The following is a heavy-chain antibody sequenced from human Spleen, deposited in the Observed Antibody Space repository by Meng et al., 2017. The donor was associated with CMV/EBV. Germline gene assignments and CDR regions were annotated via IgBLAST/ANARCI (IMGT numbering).Heavy chain of an antibody. J-gene: IGHJ4*02. CDR2: IYSGGSST. V-gene: IGHV3-23*03. CDR1: GFTFSSYA. D-gene: IGHD3-3*01. CDR3: ARMGGFWSGYHYFDY. Sequence: GESLKISCAASGFTFSSYAMSWVRQAPGKGLEWVSVIYSGGSSTYYADSVKGRFSISRDNSKNTLYLQMNSLRAEDTAVYYCARMGGFWSGYHYFDYWGQGTLVTVSS.